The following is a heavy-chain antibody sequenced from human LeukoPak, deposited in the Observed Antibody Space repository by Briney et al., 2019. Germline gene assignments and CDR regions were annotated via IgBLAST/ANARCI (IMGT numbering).Heavy chain of an antibody. D-gene: IGHD6-13*01. CDR2: IYYIGTT. V-gene: IGHV4-59*08. J-gene: IGHJ3*02. CDR3: ARSYGSSWSDAFDI. Sequence: SETLSFTCAVSGGSISNFYWSWIRQPPGKALEWIGYIYYIGTTNYNPSLKSRVTISVDTSKNQFSLKLSSVTAADTAVYFCARSYGSSWSDAFDIWGQGTMVTVSS. CDR1: GGSISNFY.